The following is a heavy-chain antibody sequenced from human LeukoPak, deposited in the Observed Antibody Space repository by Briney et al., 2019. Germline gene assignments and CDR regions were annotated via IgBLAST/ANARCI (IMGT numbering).Heavy chain of an antibody. J-gene: IGHJ4*02. CDR3: ARGRNSGFFGFDY. V-gene: IGHV4-30-2*01. Sequence: SETLSLTCTVSGGSISSGGYYWSWIRQPPGKGLEWIGYIYHSGSTYYNPSLKSRVTISVDRSKNQFSLKLSSVTAADTAVYYCARGRNSGFFGFDYXXQGTLVTVSS. CDR2: IYHSGST. CDR1: GGSISSGGYY. D-gene: IGHD1-14*01.